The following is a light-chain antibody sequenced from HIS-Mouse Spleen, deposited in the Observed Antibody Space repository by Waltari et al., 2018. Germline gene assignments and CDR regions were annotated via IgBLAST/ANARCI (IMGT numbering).Light chain of an antibody. CDR3: CSYAGSSTWV. J-gene: IGLJ3*02. CDR1: SSDVGSYNL. Sequence: QSALTQPASVSGSPGQSITISCTGTSSDVGSYNLVSWYQQHPGQAPNLMIYEGSKRPSGVSIRFSGSKSGNTASLTISGLQAEDEADYYCCSYAGSSTWVFGGGTKLTVL. V-gene: IGLV2-23*01. CDR2: EGS.